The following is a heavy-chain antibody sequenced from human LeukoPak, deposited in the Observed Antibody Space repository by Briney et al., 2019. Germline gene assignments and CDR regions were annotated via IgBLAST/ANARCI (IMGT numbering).Heavy chain of an antibody. CDR3: ARTSHTMIVVALEGPDY. CDR1: GFTVSSNY. CDR2: IYSGGST. V-gene: IGHV3-53*01. D-gene: IGHD3-22*01. Sequence: GGSLRLSCAASGFTVSSNYMSWVRQAPGKGLEWVSVIYSGGSTYYADSVKGRFTISRDNSKNTLYLQMNSLRAEDTAVYYCARTSHTMIVVALEGPDYWGQGTLVTVSS. J-gene: IGHJ4*02.